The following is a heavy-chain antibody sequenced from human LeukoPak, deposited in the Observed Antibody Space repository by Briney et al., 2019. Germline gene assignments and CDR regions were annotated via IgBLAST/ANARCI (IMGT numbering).Heavy chain of an antibody. CDR2: ISSGGSTI. D-gene: IGHD1-14*01. Sequence: GGSLRLSCAASGFTFSSYEMNWVRQAPGKGLEWVSYISSGGSTIYYADSVKGRFTISRDNAKNSLYLQMNSLRAEDTAVYYCARRNRLWRTLDYWGQGTLVTVSS. J-gene: IGHJ4*02. CDR1: GFTFSSYE. CDR3: ARRNRLWRTLDY. V-gene: IGHV3-48*03.